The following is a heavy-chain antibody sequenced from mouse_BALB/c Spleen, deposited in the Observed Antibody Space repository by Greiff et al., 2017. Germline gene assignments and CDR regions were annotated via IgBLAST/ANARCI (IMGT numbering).Heavy chain of an antibody. Sequence: VQLQQSGAELVKPGASVKLSCTASGFNIKDTYMHWVKQRPEQGLEWIGRIDPANGNTKYDPKFQGKATITADTSSNTAYLQLSSLTSEDTAVYYCARGDYYGTGFAYWGQGTLVTVSA. CDR3: ARGDYYGTGFAY. V-gene: IGHV14-3*02. D-gene: IGHD1-2*01. CDR2: IDPANGNT. CDR1: GFNIKDTY. J-gene: IGHJ3*01.